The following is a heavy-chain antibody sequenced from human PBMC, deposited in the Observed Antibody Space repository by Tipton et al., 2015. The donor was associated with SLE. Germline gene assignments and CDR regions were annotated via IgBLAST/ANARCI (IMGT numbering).Heavy chain of an antibody. Sequence: SLRLSCAASGFTFSSYAMSWVRQAPGKGLEWVSAISSSGGSTYYADSVKGRFTISRDNSKNTLYLQMNSLRAEDTAVYYCANGGYYYPEDYWGQGTLVTVSS. CDR3: ANGGYYYPEDY. CDR1: GFTFSSYA. V-gene: IGHV3-23*01. J-gene: IGHJ4*02. CDR2: ISSSGGST. D-gene: IGHD3-10*01.